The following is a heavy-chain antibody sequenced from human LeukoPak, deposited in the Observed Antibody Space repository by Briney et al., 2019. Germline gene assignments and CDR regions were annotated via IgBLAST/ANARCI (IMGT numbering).Heavy chain of an antibody. CDR1: GFTFSNAW. CDR3: ARQYCSGGSCHFDY. Sequence: GGSLRLSCAASGFTFSNAWMSWIRQAPGKGLEWVSYISGSSSFTKYADSVKGRFTISRDNAKNSLYLQMNSLRAEDTAVYYCARQYCSGGSCHFDYWGQGTLVTVSS. D-gene: IGHD2-15*01. CDR2: ISGSSSFT. J-gene: IGHJ4*02. V-gene: IGHV3-11*03.